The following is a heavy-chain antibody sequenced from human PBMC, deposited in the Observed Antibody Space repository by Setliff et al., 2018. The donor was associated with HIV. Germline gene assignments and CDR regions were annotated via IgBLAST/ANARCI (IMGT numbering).Heavy chain of an antibody. CDR1: GFTFSSYW. J-gene: IGHJ2*01. CDR3: AGDGIAAAYYWYFDL. V-gene: IGHV3-7*01. CDR2: IKQDGSEK. D-gene: IGHD6-13*01. Sequence: GGSLRLSCAASGFTFSSYWMSWVRQAPGKGLEWVANIKQDGSEKYYVDSVKGRFTISRDNAKNSLYLQMNSLRAEDTAVYYCAGDGIAAAYYWYFDLWGRGTLVTVSS.